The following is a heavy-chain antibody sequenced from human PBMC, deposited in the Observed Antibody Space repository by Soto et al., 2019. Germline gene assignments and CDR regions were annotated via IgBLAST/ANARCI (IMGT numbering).Heavy chain of an antibody. Sequence: EGQLVESGGALVQPGGSLRLSCGASGFTFDDYAMHWVRQAPGKGLEWVASISWNSETIAYGESVKGRFTISRDNAKNSLQLQMNRLRPEDTALYFCVKYSVGSRSWYWFDSWGQGTQVTV. CDR1: GFTFDDYA. V-gene: IGHV3-9*01. CDR2: ISWNSETI. CDR3: VKYSVGSRSWYWFDS. J-gene: IGHJ5*01. D-gene: IGHD3-10*01.